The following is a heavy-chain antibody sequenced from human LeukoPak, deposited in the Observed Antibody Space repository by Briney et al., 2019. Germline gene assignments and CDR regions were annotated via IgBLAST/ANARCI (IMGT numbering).Heavy chain of an antibody. V-gene: IGHV3-53*04. CDR2: IYSGGST. J-gene: IGHJ4*02. Sequence: GGSLRLSCAASGFTFSDYTMNWVRQAPGKGLEWVSVIYSGGSTYYADSVKGRFTISRHNSKNTLYLQMNSLRAEDTAVYYCAKVGGNDPNELAAAGSSFGYWGQGTLVTVSS. CDR3: AKVGGNDPNELAAAGSSFGY. CDR1: GFTFSDYT. D-gene: IGHD6-13*01.